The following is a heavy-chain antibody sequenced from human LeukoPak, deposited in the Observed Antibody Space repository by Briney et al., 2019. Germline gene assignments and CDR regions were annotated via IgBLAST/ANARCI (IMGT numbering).Heavy chain of an antibody. CDR1: GFTFSSYA. CDR3: ARAGLAAEIDY. J-gene: IGHJ4*02. V-gene: IGHV3-30-3*01. Sequence: GRSLRLSCAASGFTFSSYAMHWVRQAPGKGLEWVAVISYDGSNKYYADSVKGRFTISRDNSKNTLYLQMNSLRAEDTAVYYCARAGLAAEIDYWGQGTLVTVSS. D-gene: IGHD6-25*01. CDR2: ISYDGSNK.